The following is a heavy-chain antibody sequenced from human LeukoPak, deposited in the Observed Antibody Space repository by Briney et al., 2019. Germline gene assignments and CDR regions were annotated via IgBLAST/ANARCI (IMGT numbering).Heavy chain of an antibody. J-gene: IGHJ4*02. V-gene: IGHV4-34*01. CDR1: GGSFSGYY. CDR3: ARGRGSSSPLHY. CDR2: INHSGST. D-gene: IGHD6-6*01. Sequence: KASETQSLTRAVYGGSFSGYYWSWIRQPPGKGLEWIGEINHSGSTNYNPSLKSRVTISVDTSKNQFSLKLSSVTAADTAVYYCARGRGSSSPLHYWGQGTLVTVSS.